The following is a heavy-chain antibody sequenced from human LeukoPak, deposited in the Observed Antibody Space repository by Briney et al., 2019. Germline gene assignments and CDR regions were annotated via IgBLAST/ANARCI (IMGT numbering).Heavy chain of an antibody. CDR3: ARVPPGGSPDY. Sequence: GASVKVSCKASGYTCTSYGISWVRQAPGQGLEWMGWISAYNGDTNYAQKLQGRVTMTTDTSTSTAYMELRSLRSDDTAVYYCARVPPGGSPDYWGQGTLVTVSS. D-gene: IGHD1-26*01. J-gene: IGHJ4*02. CDR2: ISAYNGDT. V-gene: IGHV1-18*01. CDR1: GYTCTSYG.